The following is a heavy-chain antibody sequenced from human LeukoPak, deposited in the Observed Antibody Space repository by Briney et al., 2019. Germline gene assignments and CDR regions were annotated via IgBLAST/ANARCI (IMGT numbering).Heavy chain of an antibody. J-gene: IGHJ4*02. Sequence: ASVSVSCKASGYTFTGYFVHWGRQAPGPGLEWMGWINPNSGGTNYAQKFQGRVTMTRDTSISTAYMELSRLRSDDTAVYYCARFMVVATSFDYWGQGTLVTVSS. CDR3: ARFMVVATSFDY. V-gene: IGHV1-2*02. CDR2: INPNSGGT. CDR1: GYTFTGYF. D-gene: IGHD5-12*01.